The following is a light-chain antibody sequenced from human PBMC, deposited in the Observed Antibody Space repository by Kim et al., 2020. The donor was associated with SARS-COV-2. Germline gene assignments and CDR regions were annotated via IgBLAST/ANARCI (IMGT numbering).Light chain of an antibody. CDR2: SAS. V-gene: IGKV1-39*01. J-gene: IGKJ3*01. CDR3: QQSYSTPYT. Sequence: DIQMTQSPSSLSASVGDRVTITCRAGLRVRGYLNWYQQKPGNAPQLLIYSASSLQSGVPSRFSGSGSGTDFTLTINSLQPEDFATYYCQQSYSTPYTFGPGTKVDIK. CDR1: LRVRGY.